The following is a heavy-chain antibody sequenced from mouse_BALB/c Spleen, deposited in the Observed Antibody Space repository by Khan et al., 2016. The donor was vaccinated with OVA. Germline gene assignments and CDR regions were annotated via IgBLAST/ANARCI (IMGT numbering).Heavy chain of an antibody. Sequence: QIQLVQSGPELKKPGETVKISCKASGDTFTNYGMNWVKQAPGEGLKWMGWINTYTGEPTYADDFKGRFAFSLETSASTAYLQINNLKNEDTAAYFCARKKDGYDRYFDVWGAGTTGTVSS. V-gene: IGHV9-3-1*01. CDR1: GDTFTNYG. J-gene: IGHJ1*01. D-gene: IGHD2-2*01. CDR3: ARKKDGYDRYFDV. CDR2: INTYTGEP.